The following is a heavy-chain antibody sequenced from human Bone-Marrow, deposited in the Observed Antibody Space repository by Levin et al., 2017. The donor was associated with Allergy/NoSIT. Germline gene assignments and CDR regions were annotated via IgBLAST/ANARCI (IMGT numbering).Heavy chain of an antibody. CDR2: FYRDEDEK. CDR3: ASFSPSAWPTFDY. J-gene: IGHJ4*02. D-gene: IGHD6-19*01. CDR1: GDTLSELS. V-gene: IGHV1-24*01. Sequence: ASVKVSCKVYGDTLSELSMHWVRQAPGKGLEWMGGFYRDEDEKVYADKFQGRMELTEDTSTDTAYMELTSLKSEDTAIYYCASFSPSAWPTFDYWGRGMLVTVSS.